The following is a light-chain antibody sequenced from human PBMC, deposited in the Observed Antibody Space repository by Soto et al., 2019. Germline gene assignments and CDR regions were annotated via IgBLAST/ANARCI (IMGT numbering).Light chain of an antibody. CDR2: DAS. J-gene: IGKJ5*01. CDR3: QQRSNWPT. V-gene: IGKV3-11*01. CDR1: QSVSNNY. Sequence: EIVLTQSPGTLSLSPGERATLSCRASQSVSNNYLAWYQQKPGQAPRLLIYDASNRATGIPARFSGSGSGTDFTLTISSLESEDFAIYYCQQRSNWPTFGQGTRLEI.